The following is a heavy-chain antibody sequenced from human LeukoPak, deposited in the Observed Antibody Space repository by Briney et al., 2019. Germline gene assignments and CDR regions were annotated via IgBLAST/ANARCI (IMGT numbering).Heavy chain of an antibody. D-gene: IGHD3-16*01. V-gene: IGHV3-30*02. CDR2: IRYDGSNK. Sequence: GGSLRLSCAASGFTFSSYGMHWVRQAPGKGLEWVAFIRYDGSNKYYADSVKGRFTISRDNSKNTLYLQMNSLRAEDTAVYYCAKAGGNYYYYYMDVWGKGTTVTVSS. CDR3: AKAGGNYYYYYMDV. J-gene: IGHJ6*03. CDR1: GFTFSSYG.